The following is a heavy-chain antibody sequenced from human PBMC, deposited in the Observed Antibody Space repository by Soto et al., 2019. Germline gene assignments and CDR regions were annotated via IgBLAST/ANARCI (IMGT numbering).Heavy chain of an antibody. D-gene: IGHD2-15*01. J-gene: IGHJ3*02. CDR1: GYTFTSYD. CDR2: MNPNSGST. Sequence: ASVKVSFKASGYTFTSYDINWVRQATGQGLEWMGWMNPNSGSTNYAQKFQGWVTMTRNTSISTAYMEPSRLRSDDTAVYYCARSPDIVVVVAATFEGAFDIWGQGTMVTVS. V-gene: IGHV1-8*01. CDR3: ARSPDIVVVVAATFEGAFDI.